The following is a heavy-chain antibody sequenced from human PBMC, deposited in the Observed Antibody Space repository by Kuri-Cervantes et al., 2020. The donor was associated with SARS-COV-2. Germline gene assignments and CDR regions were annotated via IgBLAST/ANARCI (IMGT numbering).Heavy chain of an antibody. J-gene: IGHJ4*02. CDR1: GGTFSSYT. V-gene: IGHV1-69*06. CDR2: IIPIFGTA. CDR3: TTLIDY. Sequence: SVKVSCKASGGTFSSYTISWVRQAPGQGLEWMGGIIPIFGTANYAQKFQGRVTITADKSTSTAYMELNSLKTEDTAVYYCTTLIDYWGQGALVTVSS.